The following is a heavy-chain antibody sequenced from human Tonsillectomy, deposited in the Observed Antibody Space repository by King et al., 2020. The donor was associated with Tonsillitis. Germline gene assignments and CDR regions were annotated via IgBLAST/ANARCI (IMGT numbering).Heavy chain of an antibody. J-gene: IGHJ4*02. Sequence: VQLQESGPGLVKPSETLSLTCTVSGGSISIYYWSWIRQPPGKGLEWLGYIYYSVSTNYNPSLKSRGTISVDTSKNQFSLKLSSVTAADTAVYYCARDQNYYDSSGYYRGGFDYWGQGTLVTVSS. D-gene: IGHD3-22*01. CDR1: GGSISIYY. CDR3: ARDQNYYDSSGYYRGGFDY. CDR2: IYYSVST. V-gene: IGHV4-59*01.